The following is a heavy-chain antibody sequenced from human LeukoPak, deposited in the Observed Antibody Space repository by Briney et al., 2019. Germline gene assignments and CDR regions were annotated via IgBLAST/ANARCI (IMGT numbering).Heavy chain of an antibody. D-gene: IGHD4-11*01. CDR3: ARRIDYTLDY. J-gene: IGHJ4*02. Sequence: GGSLRLSCTVSGFTFSTYGMHWVRQAPGKGLEWVAIIWNDGSNEYYGDSVKGRFTISRDNSNNTLYLQMNSLRVEDTAVYYCARRIDYTLDYWGQGSLVTVSS. CDR2: IWNDGSNE. CDR1: GFTFSTYG. V-gene: IGHV3-33*01.